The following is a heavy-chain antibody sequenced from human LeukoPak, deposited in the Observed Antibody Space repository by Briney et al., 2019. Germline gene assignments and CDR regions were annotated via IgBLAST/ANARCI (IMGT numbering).Heavy chain of an antibody. D-gene: IGHD3-22*01. J-gene: IGHJ4*02. CDR3: VRGDSREL. CDR2: IGRSSIDK. CDR1: GFTFNTFT. V-gene: IGHV3-21*01. Sequence: GGSLRLSCAASGFTFNTFTMNWVRQAQGQGLEWVSSIGRSSIDKYYADSVRGRFTISRDNAKNSLYVQMSSLRAEGTAVYYCVRGDSRELWGQGTLVTVSS.